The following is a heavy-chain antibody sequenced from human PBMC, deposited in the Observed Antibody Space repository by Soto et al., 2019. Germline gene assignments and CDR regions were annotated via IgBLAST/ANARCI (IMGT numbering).Heavy chain of an antibody. D-gene: IGHD3-9*01. CDR3: VRGITYYDILTGYYQYYFGY. CDR2: IYYSGST. J-gene: IGHJ4*02. V-gene: IGHV4-31*03. Sequence: PSETLSLTCTVSGGSISSGGYYWSWIRQHPGKGLEWIGYIYYSGSTYYNPSLKSRVTISVDTSKNQFSLRLSSVTAADTAVYYCVRGITYYDILTGYYQYYFGYWGQGTLVT. CDR1: GGSISSGGYY.